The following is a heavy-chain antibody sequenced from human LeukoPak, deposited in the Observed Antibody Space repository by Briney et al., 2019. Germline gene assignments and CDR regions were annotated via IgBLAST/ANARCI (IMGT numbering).Heavy chain of an antibody. CDR2: TYYRSKWNS. CDR3: ARDPDSSYEWGPFDP. Sequence: SQTLSLTCAISGDSVSSNSASWIWIRQSPSRGLEWLGRTYYRSKWNSDYAVSVKSRITINPDTSKNQFSLHLNSVTPEDTAVYYCARDPDSSYEWGPFDPWGQETLVTVSS. V-gene: IGHV6-1*01. CDR1: GDSVSSNSAS. J-gene: IGHJ5*02. D-gene: IGHD1-26*01.